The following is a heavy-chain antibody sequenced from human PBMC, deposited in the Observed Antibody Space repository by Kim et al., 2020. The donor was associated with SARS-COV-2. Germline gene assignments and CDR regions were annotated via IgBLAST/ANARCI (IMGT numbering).Heavy chain of an antibody. CDR2: T. V-gene: IGHV4-59*01. J-gene: IGHJ4*02. CDR3: AREALSRFDY. Sequence: TNYTPTLTNRVTIPVDTYKSQFSLKQSSVTAADTAVYYCAREALSRFDYWGQGTLVTVSS.